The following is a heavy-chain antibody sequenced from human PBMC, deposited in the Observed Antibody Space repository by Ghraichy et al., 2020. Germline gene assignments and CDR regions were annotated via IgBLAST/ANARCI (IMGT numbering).Heavy chain of an antibody. CDR3: ARSPGFGVAIHAFDI. CDR2: IYYSGST. V-gene: IGHV4-39*07. Sequence: TLSLTCTVSGGSISSSSYYWGWIRQPPGKGLEWIGSIYYSGSTYYNPSLKSRVTISVDTSKNHFSLKLNSVTAADTAVYYCARSPGFGVAIHAFDIWGQGTMVTVSS. D-gene: IGHD3-3*01. CDR1: GGSISSSSYY. J-gene: IGHJ3*02.